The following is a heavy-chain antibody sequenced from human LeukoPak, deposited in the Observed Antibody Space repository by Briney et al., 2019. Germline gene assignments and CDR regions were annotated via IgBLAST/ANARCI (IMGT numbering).Heavy chain of an antibody. CDR2: ISNNGGYT. CDR1: GFTFSSSA. J-gene: IGHJ6*02. CDR3: ARALWSGPVYYGMDV. D-gene: IGHD3-10*01. V-gene: IGHV3-23*01. Sequence: PGGSLRLSCAASGFTFSSSAMSWVRQASGKGLEWVSAISNNGGYTYYADSVQGRFTISRDNSKSTLCLQMNSLRAEDTAVYYCARALWSGPVYYGMDVWGQGTTVTVSS.